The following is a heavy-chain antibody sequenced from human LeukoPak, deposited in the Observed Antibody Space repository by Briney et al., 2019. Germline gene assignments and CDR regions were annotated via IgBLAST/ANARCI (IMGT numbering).Heavy chain of an antibody. CDR2: IGTAGDT. CDR1: GFTFSNYD. Sequence: GGSLRLSCAASGFTFSNYDMHWVRQATGKGLEWVSAIGTAGDTYYPGSVRGRFTMSRENAKNSLYLQMNSLTAGDTAVYYCARGAKTHFDYWGPGILVNGSS. V-gene: IGHV3-13*04. CDR3: ARGAKTHFDY. D-gene: IGHD1-26*01. J-gene: IGHJ4*02.